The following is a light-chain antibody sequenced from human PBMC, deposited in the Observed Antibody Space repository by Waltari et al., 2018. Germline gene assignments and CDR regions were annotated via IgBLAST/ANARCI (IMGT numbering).Light chain of an antibody. CDR3: HSRDASGVGGS. CDR1: SLRSYY. CDR2: AKN. Sequence: SSELTQDPAVSVAMGQTVRITCQGDSLRSYYASWYQQRPGQAPRLVMYAKNNRPSGVPGRFSGSSSHNTASLTITGAQAEDEASYYCHSRDASGVGGSFGGGTKLTVL. J-gene: IGLJ2*01. V-gene: IGLV3-19*01.